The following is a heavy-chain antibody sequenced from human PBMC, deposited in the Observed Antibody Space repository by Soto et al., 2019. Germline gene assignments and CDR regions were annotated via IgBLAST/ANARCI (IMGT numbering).Heavy chain of an antibody. D-gene: IGHD2-2*01. Sequence: GPPVKVSCKASGGTFSSYAISWVRQAPGQGLEWMGGIIPIFGTANYAQKFQGRVTITADKSTSTAYMELSSLRSEDTAVYYCARAPDIVVVPLEGYYYGMDVWGQGTTVTVSS. CDR3: ARAPDIVVVPLEGYYYGMDV. CDR2: IIPIFGTA. J-gene: IGHJ6*02. CDR1: GGTFSSYA. V-gene: IGHV1-69*06.